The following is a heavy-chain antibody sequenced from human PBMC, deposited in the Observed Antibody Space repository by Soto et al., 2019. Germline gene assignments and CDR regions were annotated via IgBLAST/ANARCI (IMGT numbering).Heavy chain of an antibody. D-gene: IGHD2-15*01. CDR1: GGSISSYY. Sequence: SETLSLTCTVSGGSISSYYWSWVRQPAGKGLEWIGYIYYSGSTNYNPSLKSRVTISVDTSKNQFSLKLSSVTAADTAVYYCARGYCSGGSCYRFNFDQWGQGTLVTVS. V-gene: IGHV4-59*12. J-gene: IGHJ4*02. CDR3: ARGYCSGGSCYRFNFDQ. CDR2: IYYSGST.